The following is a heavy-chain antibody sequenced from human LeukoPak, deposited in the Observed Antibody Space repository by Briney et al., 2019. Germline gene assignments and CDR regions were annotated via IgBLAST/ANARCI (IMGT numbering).Heavy chain of an antibody. CDR2: IRSQAYGGTT. D-gene: IGHD2-2*01. Sequence: GGSLRLSCTASGFTFGYHAINWVRQAPGRGLEWVGFIRSQAYGGTTEYATSVKDRFTISRDDSKSIAYLQMNSLKTEDTAVYYCTRDIVSISQPYYFDYWGQGTLVTVSS. CDR1: GFTFGYHA. J-gene: IGHJ4*02. V-gene: IGHV3-49*04. CDR3: TRDIVSISQPYYFDY.